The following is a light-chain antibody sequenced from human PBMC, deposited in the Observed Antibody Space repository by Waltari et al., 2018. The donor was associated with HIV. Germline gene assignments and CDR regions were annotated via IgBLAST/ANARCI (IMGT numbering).Light chain of an antibody. V-gene: IGKV2-30*01. J-gene: IGKJ1*01. Sequence: DVVMTQSPLSLHASLGQPASISCRSSQSLVSSDGNTYLVWFHQRPGQSPRRLIYQTSDRDSGVPDRFSGSGAGTDFTLKISRVEAEDLGVYICMQGTHWPRTFGQGTKVEV. CDR3: MQGTHWPRT. CDR2: QTS. CDR1: QSLVSSDGNTY.